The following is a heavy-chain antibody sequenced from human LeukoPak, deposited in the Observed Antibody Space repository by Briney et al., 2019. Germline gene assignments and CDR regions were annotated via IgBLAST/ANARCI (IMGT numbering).Heavy chain of an antibody. D-gene: IGHD1-20*01. CDR2: INPNSGNT. CDR1: GYTFTGYY. Sequence: SVKVSCKASGYTFTGYYMHWVRQAPGQGLEWMGWINPNSGNTGYAQKFQGRVTMTRNISISTAYMELSSLRSEDTAVYYCARLLVYNSGGEAFDHWGQGTLVTVSS. J-gene: IGHJ4*02. CDR3: ARLLVYNSGGEAFDH. V-gene: IGHV1-8*02.